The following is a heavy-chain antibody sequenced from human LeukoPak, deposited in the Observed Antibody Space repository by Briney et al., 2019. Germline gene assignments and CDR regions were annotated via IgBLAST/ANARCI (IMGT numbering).Heavy chain of an antibody. CDR3: AHIPPSVTFDY. CDR1: GLSLRTSGVG. CDR2: ISWNDDK. J-gene: IGHJ4*02. V-gene: IGHV2-5*01. D-gene: IGHD2/OR15-2a*01. Sequence: EPGPTRVPPTQTLTLTCTFSGLSLRTSGVGVGWIRQPPGKALEWLALISWNDDKRASPSLKRRLTISKDTSKNHVVLTMTNMDPVDTATYYCAHIPPSVTFDYWGQGTLVTVSS.